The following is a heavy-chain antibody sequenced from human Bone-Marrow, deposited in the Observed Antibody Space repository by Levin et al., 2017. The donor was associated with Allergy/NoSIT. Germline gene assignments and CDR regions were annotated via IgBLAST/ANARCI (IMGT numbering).Heavy chain of an antibody. CDR2: IYWDDEK. CDR3: ARRRWEYYGRSGYPLFDP. Sequence: TLSLTCTFSGFSLSTSKMGVGWFRQSRGKALEWLALIYWDDEKRYSPSLNSRLTITKDTSRNQVVLTMTNMDLVDTATYYCARRRWEYYGRSGYPLFDPWGQGTLVTVSS. CDR1: GFSLSTSKMG. V-gene: IGHV2-5*02. D-gene: IGHD3-22*01. J-gene: IGHJ5*02.